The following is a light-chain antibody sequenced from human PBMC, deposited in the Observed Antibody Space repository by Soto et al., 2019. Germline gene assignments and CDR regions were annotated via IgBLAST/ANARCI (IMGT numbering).Light chain of an antibody. Sequence: DIQMTQSPTSLSASVGDRVTITCRASQGIRNYVAWYQQIPGKAPKLLIYAASTLQSGFPSRFSGSGSVTDFTLTFNSLQPEDVATYSCQKYSSVPVFGPGTKVEIK. V-gene: IGKV1-27*01. CDR2: AAS. J-gene: IGKJ3*01. CDR1: QGIRNY. CDR3: QKYSSVPV.